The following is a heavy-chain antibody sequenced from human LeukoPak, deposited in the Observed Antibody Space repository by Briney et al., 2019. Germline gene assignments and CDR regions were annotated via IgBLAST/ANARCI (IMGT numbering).Heavy chain of an antibody. CDR3: AKDLSPGEQQLVQNDAFDI. V-gene: IGHV3-30*18. CDR1: GLTLSSYG. Sequence: WESLTLSWAPTGLTLSSYGMHWVRQAPGKRMKSVAVIPYDGSNKYYADSVKGRFTISRDNSKTTLYLQMNSLRAEDTAVYYCAKDLSPGEQQLVQNDAFDIWGQGTMVTVSS. J-gene: IGHJ3*02. D-gene: IGHD6-13*01. CDR2: IPYDGSNK.